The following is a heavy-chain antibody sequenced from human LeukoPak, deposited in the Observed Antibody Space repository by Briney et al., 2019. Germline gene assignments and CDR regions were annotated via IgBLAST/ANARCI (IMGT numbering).Heavy chain of an antibody. CDR3: ARETSESAYGY. Sequence: GGSLRLSCAASGFTFSGYSMNWVRQAPGKGLEWVSSISSGSSYIYYTDSVKGRFTISRDNSKNTLYLQMNSLRAEDTAVYYCARETSESAYGYWGQGTLVTVSS. D-gene: IGHD3-3*01. J-gene: IGHJ4*02. CDR1: GFTFSGYS. CDR2: ISSGSSYI. V-gene: IGHV3-21*01.